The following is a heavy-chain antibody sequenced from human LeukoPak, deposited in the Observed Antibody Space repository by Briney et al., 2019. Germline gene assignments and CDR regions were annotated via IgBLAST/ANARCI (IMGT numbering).Heavy chain of an antibody. CDR2: IWYDGSSK. CDR1: GFTFSNYG. Sequence: GGSLRLSCAASGFTFSNYGMHWVRQAPGKGLEWVALIWYDGSSKYYTDSVKGRFTISKDNAKNTVYLQMNNLRAEDTAVYYCVSFYETYWGRGTLVTVSS. J-gene: IGHJ4*02. CDR3: VSFYETY. V-gene: IGHV3-33*03. D-gene: IGHD2/OR15-2a*01.